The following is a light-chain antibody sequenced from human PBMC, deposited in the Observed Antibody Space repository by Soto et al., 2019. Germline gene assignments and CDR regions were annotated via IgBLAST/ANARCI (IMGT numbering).Light chain of an antibody. V-gene: IGKV1-5*01. CDR3: HQPYNECWT. CDR1: QSISSW. Sequence: NRVTITCRASQSISSWLAWYQQKPGQAPKLLIYDASSLQSGVPARFSGRGSGTDFTLTICSLELEYFESYYCHQPYNECWTLGQGTKVDIK. CDR2: DAS. J-gene: IGKJ1*01.